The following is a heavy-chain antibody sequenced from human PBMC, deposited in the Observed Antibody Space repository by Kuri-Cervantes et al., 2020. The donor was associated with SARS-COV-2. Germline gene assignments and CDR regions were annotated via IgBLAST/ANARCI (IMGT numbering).Heavy chain of an antibody. V-gene: IGHV1-69*06. CDR2: IIPLFGTT. J-gene: IGHJ6*03. D-gene: IGHD2-2*01. Sequence: SVKVSCKASGGTFSSYAVTWVRQAPGRGLEWMGRIIPLFGTTIYAEKFRGRVTMTADISTSTAYMELRRLRSDDTAVYYCARSRHCSSTSCYGGYYMDVWGKGTAVTVSS. CDR3: ARSRHCSSTSCYGGYYMDV. CDR1: GGTFSSYA.